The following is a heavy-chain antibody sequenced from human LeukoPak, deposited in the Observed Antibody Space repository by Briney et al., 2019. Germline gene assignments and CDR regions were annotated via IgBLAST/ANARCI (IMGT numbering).Heavy chain of an antibody. CDR1: GYTFTGYY. V-gene: IGHV1-2*02. CDR3: AREIKWFDP. CDR2: INPNSGDT. J-gene: IGHJ5*02. Sequence: ASVKVSCKASGYTFTGYYMHWVRQAPGPGLEWMGWINPNSGDTNYAQNFQGRVTMTRDTSITSVYMELSRLTSDDTAVYYCAREIKWFDPWGQGTLVTVSS.